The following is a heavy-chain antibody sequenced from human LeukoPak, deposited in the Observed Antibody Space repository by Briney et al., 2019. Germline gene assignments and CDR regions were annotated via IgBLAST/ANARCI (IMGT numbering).Heavy chain of an antibody. CDR3: ARAISMVRGLIYYGMDV. D-gene: IGHD3-10*01. V-gene: IGHV3-7*01. CDR2: INQDGSEK. Sequence: GGSLRLSFAAPGFRFGNIWLAWIGNAQGGGLGWVAKINQDGSEKYYVDSVKGRFTISRDNAKNSLYLQMNSLRVEDTAVYYCARAISMVRGLIYYGMDVWGQGTTVTVS. CDR1: GFRFGNIW. J-gene: IGHJ6*02.